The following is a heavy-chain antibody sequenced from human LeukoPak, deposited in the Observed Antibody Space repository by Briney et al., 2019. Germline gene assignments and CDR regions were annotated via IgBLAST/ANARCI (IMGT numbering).Heavy chain of an antibody. J-gene: IGHJ6*02. CDR1: GLTVRSNY. CDR3: ARDFETGGYYYYGMDV. CDR2: IYSGGRT. V-gene: IGHV3-53*01. D-gene: IGHD3-10*01. Sequence: GGSLRLSCVASGLTVRSNYMSWVRQAPGKGLEWVSVIYSGGRTYYADAVTGRFTMSRDNSKNTVYLQMNSLTAEDTAVYYCARDFETGGYYYYGMDVWGQGTTVTVSS.